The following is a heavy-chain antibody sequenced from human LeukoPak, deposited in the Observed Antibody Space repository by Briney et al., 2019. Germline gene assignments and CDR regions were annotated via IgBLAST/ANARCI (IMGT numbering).Heavy chain of an antibody. V-gene: IGHV4-59*01. CDR1: GGSISSYY. CDR2: IYYSGST. CDR3: ARQTGSGLFILP. J-gene: IGHJ4*02. Sequence: SETLSLTCTVSGGSISSYYWSWIRQPPGKGLEWIGYIYYSGSTNYNPSLNSRVTVSVDTSQSQFSLKLSSVTAADTAVYYCARQTGSGLFILPGGQGTLVTVSS. D-gene: IGHD3/OR15-3a*01.